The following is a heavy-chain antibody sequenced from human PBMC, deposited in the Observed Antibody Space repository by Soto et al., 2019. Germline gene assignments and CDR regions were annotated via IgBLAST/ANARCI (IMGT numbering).Heavy chain of an antibody. CDR1: GFSFSSYW. J-gene: IGHJ4*02. Sequence: GWSLRLSCGASGFSFSSYWMGWVRHAPGKGLEWVANIKEDGSEKYYVDSVKGRFTISRDHGKKSLYLQMNSLRAEDTAVYYWGEGLFYGGDFDSWGQRTLVTVSS. V-gene: IGHV3-7*01. CDR3: GEGLFYGGDFDS. CDR2: IKEDGSEK. D-gene: IGHD4-17*01.